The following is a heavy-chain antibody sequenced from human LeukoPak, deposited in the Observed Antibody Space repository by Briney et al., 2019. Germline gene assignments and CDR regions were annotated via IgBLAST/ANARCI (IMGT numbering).Heavy chain of an antibody. V-gene: IGHV3-66*01. CDR3: ARGDGIDAFDI. J-gene: IGHJ3*02. CDR2: IYSGGST. D-gene: IGHD1-14*01. Sequence: GGSLRLSCAASGFTVSSNQMSWARQAPGRGLEWVSVIYSGGSTYYADSVKGRFTISRDNSKNTLYLQMNSLRVEDTAVYYCARGDGIDAFDIWGQGTMVTVSS. CDR1: GFTVSSNQ.